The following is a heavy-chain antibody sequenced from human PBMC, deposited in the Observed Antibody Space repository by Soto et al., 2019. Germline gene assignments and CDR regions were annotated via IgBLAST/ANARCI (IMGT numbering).Heavy chain of an antibody. V-gene: IGHV4-31*03. CDR2: IYYTGNT. CDR3: ARVRVGPCASRAFAY. D-gene: IGHD3-16*01. J-gene: IGHJ4*02. Sequence: SETLSLTCIVSGGSVNSCDYYWSWIRQRQGNVLEWIGYIYYTGNTYYNPSLKSRGALTVCRSKPQFSLKLRSVTAADTAVYYCARVRVGPCASRAFAYWGQGNLSTVSS. CDR1: GGSVNSCDYY.